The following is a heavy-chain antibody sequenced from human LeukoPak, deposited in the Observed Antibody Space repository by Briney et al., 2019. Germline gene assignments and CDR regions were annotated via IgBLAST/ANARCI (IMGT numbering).Heavy chain of an antibody. V-gene: IGHV3-23*01. CDR1: GFTFSSYA. Sequence: GGSLRLSCEASGFTFSSYAMSWVRQAPGKGLAWVSVISSSADSTYYADSVKGRFTISRDNSKNTLYLQMNNVRAEDTAVYYCAKPLEKYTYGGNFDYWGQGILVTVSP. CDR2: ISSSADST. D-gene: IGHD4-23*01. J-gene: IGHJ4*02. CDR3: AKPLEKYTYGGNFDY.